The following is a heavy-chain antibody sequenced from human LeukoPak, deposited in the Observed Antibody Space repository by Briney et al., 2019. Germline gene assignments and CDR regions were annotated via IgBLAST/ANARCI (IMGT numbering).Heavy chain of an antibody. CDR2: IYYSGSP. CDR3: ARVSPYDVLTGPLDY. V-gene: IGHV4-59*01. CDR1: GGSISSYY. D-gene: IGHD3-9*01. J-gene: IGHJ4*02. Sequence: SETLSLTCTVSGGSISSYYWSWIRQPPGKGLEWIGYIYYSGSPNYNPSLKSRVTISVDTSKNQFSLKLSSVTAADTAEYYCARVSPYDVLTGPLDYWGQGTLVTVSS.